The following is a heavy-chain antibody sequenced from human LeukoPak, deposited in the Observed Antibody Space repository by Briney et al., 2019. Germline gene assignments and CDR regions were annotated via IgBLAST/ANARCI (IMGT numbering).Heavy chain of an antibody. CDR3: ARDRTDTTYWFDP. V-gene: IGHV3-21*01. J-gene: IGHJ5*02. CDR1: GFTFSSYS. CDR2: ISSSSNYI. D-gene: IGHD1-26*01. Sequence: GGSLRLSCAASGFTFSSYSMNWVRQAPGKGLEWVSSISSSSNYIYYADSVKGRFTISRDNAKNSLYLQMNSLRAEDTAVYYCARDRTDTTYWFDPWGQGTLVTVSS.